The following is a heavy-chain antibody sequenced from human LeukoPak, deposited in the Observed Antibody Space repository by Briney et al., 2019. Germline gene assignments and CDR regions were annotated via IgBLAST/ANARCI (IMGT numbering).Heavy chain of an antibody. CDR1: GYTFTGYY. D-gene: IGHD3-10*01. V-gene: IGHV1-2*02. J-gene: IGHJ4*02. CDR3: ARGREIHGGSDTKLDDY. Sequence: APVKVSCKASGYTFTGYYMHWVRQAPGQGLEWMGWINPNSGGTNYAQKFQGRVTMTRDTSISTAYMELSRLRSDDTAVFYCARGREIHGGSDTKLDDYWGQGTLVTVSS. CDR2: INPNSGGT.